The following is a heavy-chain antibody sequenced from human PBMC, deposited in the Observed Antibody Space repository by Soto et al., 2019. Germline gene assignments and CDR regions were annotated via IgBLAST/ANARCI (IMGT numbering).Heavy chain of an antibody. D-gene: IGHD3-3*01. V-gene: IGHV1-3*01. CDR3: ARDKSPKKRDLQRWIDT. Sequence: ASVKVSCKASGYTFTSYAMHWVRQAPGQRLEWMGWINAGNGNTKYSQKFQGRVTITRDTSASTAYMELSSLRSEDTAVYYCARDKSPKKRDLQRWIDTWGQGTLVTVSS. CDR1: GYTFTSYA. CDR2: INAGNGNT. J-gene: IGHJ5*02.